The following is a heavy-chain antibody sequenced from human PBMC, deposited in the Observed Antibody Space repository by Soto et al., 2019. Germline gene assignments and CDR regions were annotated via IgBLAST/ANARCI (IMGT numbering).Heavy chain of an antibody. CDR1: GFTFSSYG. Sequence: GGSLRLSCAASGFTFSSYGMHWVRQAPGKGLEWVSVISDGGGSTYYADSVKGRFTISRDNSKNTLYLQMNSLRAEDTAVYYCAKTYYDFWSGYSNYYYGMDVWGQGTTVTVSS. D-gene: IGHD3-3*01. V-gene: IGHV3-23*01. J-gene: IGHJ6*02. CDR2: ISDGGGST. CDR3: AKTYYDFWSGYSNYYYGMDV.